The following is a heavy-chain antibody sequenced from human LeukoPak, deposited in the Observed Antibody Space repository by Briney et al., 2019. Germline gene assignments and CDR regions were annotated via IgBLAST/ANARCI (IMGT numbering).Heavy chain of an antibody. J-gene: IGHJ4*02. Sequence: GASVKVSCKASGYTFSKYGISWVRQAPGEGLEWRGGISAYNGDTNCAQEFQGRITMTIAPSTNTAYMELRSLKSDDTAVYYCARESLRPTWGQGTLVTVSS. CDR3: ARESLRPT. V-gene: IGHV1-18*01. D-gene: IGHD5-12*01. CDR2: ISAYNGDT. CDR1: GYTFSKYG.